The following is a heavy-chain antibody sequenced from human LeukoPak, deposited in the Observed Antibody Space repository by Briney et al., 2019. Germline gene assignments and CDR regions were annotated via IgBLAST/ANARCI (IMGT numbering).Heavy chain of an antibody. V-gene: IGHV4-59*01. D-gene: IGHD3-22*01. J-gene: IGHJ4*02. CDR3: ARDISSGYYDY. CDR2: IYYSGST. Sequence: SETLSLTCTVSGGSIGSYYWSWIRQPPGKGLEWIGYIYYSGSTNYNPSLKSRVTISVDTSKNQFSLKLSSVTAADTAVYYCARDISSGYYDYWGQGTLVTVSS. CDR1: GGSIGSYY.